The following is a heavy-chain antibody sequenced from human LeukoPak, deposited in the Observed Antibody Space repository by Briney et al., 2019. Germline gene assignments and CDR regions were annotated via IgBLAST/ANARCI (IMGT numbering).Heavy chain of an antibody. D-gene: IGHD6-19*01. CDR3: AREQWLPYFDY. CDR1: GGSISSGSYY. V-gene: IGHV4-61*02. Sequence: SETLSLTCTVSGGSISSGSYYWSWIRQPAGKGLEWIGRIYIGGSTNYNPSLKSRVIISKDTSKNQFSLKLSCVTAADTAVYYCAREQWLPYFDYWGQGTLVTVSS. J-gene: IGHJ4*02. CDR2: IYIGGST.